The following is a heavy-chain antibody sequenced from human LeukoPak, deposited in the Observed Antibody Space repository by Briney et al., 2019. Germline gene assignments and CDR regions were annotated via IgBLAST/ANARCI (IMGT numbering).Heavy chain of an antibody. CDR2: INHSGST. J-gene: IGHJ5*02. D-gene: IGHD6-19*01. CDR1: GGSFSGYY. CDR3: ARAGSYSSGWYSLNWFDP. V-gene: IGHV4-34*01. Sequence: SETLSLTCAVYGGSFSGYYWSWIRQPPGKGLEWIGEINHSGSTNYNPSLKSRVTISVDTSKNQFSLKLSSVTAADTAVHYCARAGSYSSGWYSLNWFDPWGQGTLVTVSS.